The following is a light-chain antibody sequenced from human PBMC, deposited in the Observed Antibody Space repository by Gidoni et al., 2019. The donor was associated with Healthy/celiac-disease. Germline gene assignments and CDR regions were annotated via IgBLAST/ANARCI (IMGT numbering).Light chain of an antibody. CDR1: QSISSY. CDR2: AAS. V-gene: IGKV1-39*01. Sequence: DIQMTQSPSSLSASVGDRVTITCRASQSISSYLNWYQQKPGKAPKLLIYAASSLQSGVPSRFSGSESGTDFTLTISSLQPEDFATYYCQQSYSTPPYTFSQGTRLEIK. J-gene: IGKJ2*01. CDR3: QQSYSTPPYT.